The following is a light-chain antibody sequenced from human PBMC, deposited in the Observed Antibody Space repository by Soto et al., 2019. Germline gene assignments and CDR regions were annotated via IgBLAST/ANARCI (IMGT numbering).Light chain of an antibody. CDR1: SGHSSYA. J-gene: IGLJ2*01. Sequence: QSVLTQSPSASASLGASVKLTCTLSSGHSSYAIAWHQQQPEKGPRYLMKLNSDGSHSKGDGIPDRFSGSSSGAERYLTISSLQPEDEADYYCQTWGTGIRWVFGGGTKLTVL. V-gene: IGLV4-69*01. CDR3: QTWGTGIRWV. CDR2: LNSDGSH.